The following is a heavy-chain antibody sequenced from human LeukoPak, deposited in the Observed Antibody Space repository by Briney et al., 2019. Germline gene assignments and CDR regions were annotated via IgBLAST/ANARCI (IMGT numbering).Heavy chain of an antibody. CDR2: ISYDGSNK. CDR3: ARDAAVQQLGYYYYYMDV. Sequence: GGSLRLSCAASGFTFSSYGMHWVRQAPGKGLEWVAVISYDGSNKYYADSVKGRFTISRDNSKNTLYLQMNSLRAEDTAVYYCARDAAVQQLGYYYYYMDVWGKGITVTVSS. V-gene: IGHV3-30*03. D-gene: IGHD6-13*01. CDR1: GFTFSSYG. J-gene: IGHJ6*03.